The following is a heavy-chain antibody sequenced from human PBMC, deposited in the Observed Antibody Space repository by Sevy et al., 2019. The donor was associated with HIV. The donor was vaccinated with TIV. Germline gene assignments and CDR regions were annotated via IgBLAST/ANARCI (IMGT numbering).Heavy chain of an antibody. Sequence: ASVKVSCKASGYTFTSYAMNWVRQAPGQGLEWMGWINTNTGNPTYAQGFTGRFVFSLDTSVSTAYLQISSLKAEDTAVYYCAREVPWFRELLFHYFDYWGQGTPVTVSS. CDR1: GYTFTSYA. V-gene: IGHV7-4-1*02. CDR3: AREVPWFRELLFHYFDY. J-gene: IGHJ4*02. D-gene: IGHD3-10*01. CDR2: INTNTGNP.